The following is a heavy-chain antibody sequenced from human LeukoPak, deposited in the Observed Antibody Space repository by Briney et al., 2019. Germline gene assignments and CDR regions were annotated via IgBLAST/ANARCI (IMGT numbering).Heavy chain of an antibody. Sequence: PGGSLRLSCAASGFTVSSNYMTWVRQAPGKGLEWVSIIYSGGSTSYADSVKGRFTISRDNSKNTLYLQMNSLRAEDTAVYYCARDGGIAAAGIDYWGQGTLVTVSS. CDR2: IYSGGST. V-gene: IGHV3-53*01. CDR1: GFTVSSNY. CDR3: ARDGGIAAAGIDY. D-gene: IGHD6-13*01. J-gene: IGHJ4*02.